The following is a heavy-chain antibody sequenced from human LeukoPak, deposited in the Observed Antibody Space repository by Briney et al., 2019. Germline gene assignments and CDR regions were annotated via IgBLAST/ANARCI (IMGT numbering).Heavy chain of an antibody. D-gene: IGHD6-13*01. CDR2: IYSVYYDT. CDR1: GYSFTSYW. V-gene: IGHV5-51*01. CDR3: ARHSSGYSSSWYSD. J-gene: IGHJ4*02. Sequence: GESLKISCNGSGYSFTSYWIVWGRQLPAKGLEGMGVIYSVYYDTRYSQSFQGQVTIPADKPIRTAYLPWSSLKASDTARYYCARHSSGYSSSWYSDCGQGTLVTVSS.